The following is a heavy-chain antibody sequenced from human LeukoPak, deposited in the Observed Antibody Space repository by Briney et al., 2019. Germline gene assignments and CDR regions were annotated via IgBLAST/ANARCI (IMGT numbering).Heavy chain of an antibody. CDR2: ISSSSSTI. CDR1: GFTFSTYS. CDR3: ARAMPGGDYYFDY. V-gene: IGHV3-48*04. D-gene: IGHD2-21*02. Sequence: GGSLRLSCAASGFTFSTYSMNWVRQAPGKGLEWVSYISSSSSTIYYADSVKGRFTISRDNAKNSLYLQMSSLRAEDTAVYYCARAMPGGDYYFDYWGQGTLVTVSS. J-gene: IGHJ4*02.